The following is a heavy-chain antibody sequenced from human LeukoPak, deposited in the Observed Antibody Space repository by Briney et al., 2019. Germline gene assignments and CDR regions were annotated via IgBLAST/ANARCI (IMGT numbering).Heavy chain of an antibody. Sequence: PSETLSLTCTVSGGSISSYYWSWIRQPPGKGLEWIGYIYYSGSTNYNPSLKSRVTISVDTSKNQFSLKLSSVTAADTAVYYCARGVTIFGVVIIPRNWFDPWGQGTLVTVSS. CDR1: GGSISSYY. CDR3: ARGVTIFGVVIIPRNWFDP. D-gene: IGHD3-3*01. V-gene: IGHV4-59*12. CDR2: IYYSGST. J-gene: IGHJ5*02.